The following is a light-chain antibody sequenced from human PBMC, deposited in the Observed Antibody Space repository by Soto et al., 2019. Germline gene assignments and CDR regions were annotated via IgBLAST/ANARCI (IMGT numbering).Light chain of an antibody. V-gene: IGKV3-20*01. CDR3: QQYGSSPPYT. J-gene: IGKJ2*01. CDR2: GAS. Sequence: EIVLTQSPGTLSLSPGERATLSCRASQSVSSTYLAWYQQKPGQAPRLLLYGASSRATGISDRFSGSGSGTDFTLTISRLEPEDLAVYYRQQYGSSPPYTFGQGTKLEIK. CDR1: QSVSSTY.